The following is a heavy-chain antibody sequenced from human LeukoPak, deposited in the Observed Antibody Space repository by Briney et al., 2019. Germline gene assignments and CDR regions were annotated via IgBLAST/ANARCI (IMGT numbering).Heavy chain of an antibody. CDR2: MNPNSGNT. J-gene: IGHJ5*02. D-gene: IGHD3-10*01. CDR3: ARGAAPDYYGSGSSHNWFDP. V-gene: IGHV1-8*01. Sequence: ASVKVSCKASGYTFTSYDINWVRQATGQGLEWMGWMNPNSGNTGYAQKFQGRVTMTRNTSISTAYMELSSPRSEDTAVYYCARGAAPDYYGSGSSHNWFDPWGQGTLVTVSS. CDR1: GYTFTSYD.